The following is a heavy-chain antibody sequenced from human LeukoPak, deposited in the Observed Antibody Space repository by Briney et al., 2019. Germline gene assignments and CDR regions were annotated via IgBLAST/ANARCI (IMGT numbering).Heavy chain of an antibody. CDR3: VRGGRYWGDFDY. J-gene: IGHJ4*02. CDR1: GFTFSSYS. Sequence: PGGSLRLSCVASGFTFSSYSMNWVRQAPGRGLEWVSYISSSTSTIYYTDSVKGRFTISRDNAKNSLDLQMNSLRAEDTAVYYCVRGGRYWGDFDYWGQGALVTVPS. CDR2: ISSSTSTI. D-gene: IGHD7-27*01. V-gene: IGHV3-48*01.